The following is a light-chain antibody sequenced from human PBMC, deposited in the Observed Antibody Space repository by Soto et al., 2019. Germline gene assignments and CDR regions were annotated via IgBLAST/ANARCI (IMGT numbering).Light chain of an antibody. CDR2: EDT. CDR1: SSDVGSYDL. J-gene: IGLJ1*01. V-gene: IGLV2-23*01. Sequence: QSVMTQPACVSGSPGQSITISCTGTSSDVGSYDLVSWYQQPPGKAPKLMIYEDTKRPSGISTRFSGSKSGNAASLTISGLQAEDEADYYCCSYAGSGTFVFGTGTKLTVL. CDR3: CSYAGSGTFV.